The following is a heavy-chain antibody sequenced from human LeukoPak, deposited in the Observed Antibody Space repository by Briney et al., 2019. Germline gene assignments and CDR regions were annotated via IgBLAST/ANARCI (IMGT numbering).Heavy chain of an antibody. V-gene: IGHV4-61*02. CDR1: GGSLSSGSDY. CDR2: IYASGST. Sequence: TLSLTCTVSGGSLSSGSDYWSWIRQSAGKGLEWIGRIYASGSTNYNPSLKSRVTLSVDTSKNQFSLKLSSVTAADTAVYYCARSGYSNFDYWGQGTLVTVSS. CDR3: ARSGYSNFDY. J-gene: IGHJ4*02. D-gene: IGHD3-3*01.